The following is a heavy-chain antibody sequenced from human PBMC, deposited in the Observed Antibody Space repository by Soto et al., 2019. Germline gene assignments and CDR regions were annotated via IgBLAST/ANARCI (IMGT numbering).Heavy chain of an antibody. CDR1: GFTFNNYG. CDR3: AKHIGYSYGQPFDY. V-gene: IGHV3-23*01. J-gene: IGHJ4*02. Sequence: AGGSLRLSCAVSGFTFNNYGMSWVRQAPGKGLEWVSGISAAGGSTDYADSAKGRFTISRDNSKNTLYLQMNSLRAEDTAVFYCAKHIGYSYGQPFDYWGQGTLVTVSS. CDR2: ISAAGGST. D-gene: IGHD5-18*01.